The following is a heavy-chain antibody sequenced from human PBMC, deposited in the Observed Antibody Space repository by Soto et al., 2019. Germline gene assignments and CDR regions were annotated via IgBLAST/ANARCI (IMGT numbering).Heavy chain of an antibody. J-gene: IGHJ3*02. V-gene: IGHV1-69*13. CDR2: IIPIFGTA. CDR3: AGDCSSTSCYLWAPDAFDI. D-gene: IGHD2-2*01. CDR1: GGTFSSYA. Sequence: SVKVSCKASGGTFSSYAISWVRQAPGQGLEWMGGIIPIFGTANYAQKFQGRVTITADESTSTAYMELSSLRSEDTAVYYCAGDCSSTSCYLWAPDAFDIWGQGTIVTVSS.